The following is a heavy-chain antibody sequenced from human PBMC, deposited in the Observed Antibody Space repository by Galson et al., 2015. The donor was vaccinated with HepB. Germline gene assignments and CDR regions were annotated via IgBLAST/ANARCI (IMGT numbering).Heavy chain of an antibody. CDR3: TRGVDYGGNSDY. D-gene: IGHD4-23*01. Sequence: SLRLSCAASGFTFGDYAMSWVRQAPGKGLEWVGFIRSKAYGGTTEYAASVKGRFTISRDDSKSIAYLQMNSLKTEDTAVYYCTRGVDYGGNSDYWGQGTLVTVSS. CDR1: GFTFGDYA. V-gene: IGHV3-49*04. CDR2: IRSKAYGGTT. J-gene: IGHJ4*02.